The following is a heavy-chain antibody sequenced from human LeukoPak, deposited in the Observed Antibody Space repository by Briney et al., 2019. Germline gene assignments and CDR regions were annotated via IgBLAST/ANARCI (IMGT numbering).Heavy chain of an antibody. Sequence: PGGSLRLSCAASGFTLSDYTINWVRQAPGKGLEWLSSISSSSSYIFYADSVRGRFTISRDNARKSLYLHMNSLRVDDTAIYYCASELWTYDYYYYMDVWGKGTTVTVSS. J-gene: IGHJ6*03. CDR2: ISSSSSYI. D-gene: IGHD2-21*01. CDR3: ASELWTYDYYYYMDV. V-gene: IGHV3-21*01. CDR1: GFTLSDYT.